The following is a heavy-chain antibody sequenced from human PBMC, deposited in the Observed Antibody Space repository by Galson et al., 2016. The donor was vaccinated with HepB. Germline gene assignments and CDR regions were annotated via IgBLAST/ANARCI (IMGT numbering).Heavy chain of an antibody. CDR3: VRDRLGELLSEGDY. V-gene: IGHV3-21*01. Sequence: SLRLSCAASRITFSTYALNWVRPAPGKGLEWVSSIRRGSSSIYYADSVKGLFTISRDNARNSLSLQMNSRRADDTAVYYCVRDRLGELLSEGDYWGQGTLVTVSS. CDR1: RITFSTYA. J-gene: IGHJ4*02. D-gene: IGHD3-10*01. CDR2: IRRGSSSI.